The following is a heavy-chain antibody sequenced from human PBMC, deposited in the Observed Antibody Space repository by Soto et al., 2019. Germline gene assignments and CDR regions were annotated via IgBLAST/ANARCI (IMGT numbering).Heavy chain of an antibody. CDR3: ARGKRQQQRDY. J-gene: IGHJ4*02. D-gene: IGHD6-13*01. CDR1: DDSFTTTDSY. V-gene: IGHV4-39*07. Sequence: SETLSLTCTVSDDSFTTTDSYWGWIRQSPGKGLEWIGGMFYNGTTYYNPSLKSRVTISVDKSKTQFSLMLGSVTDADTAMYYCARGKRQQQRDYWGQGTLVTVSS. CDR2: MFYNGTT.